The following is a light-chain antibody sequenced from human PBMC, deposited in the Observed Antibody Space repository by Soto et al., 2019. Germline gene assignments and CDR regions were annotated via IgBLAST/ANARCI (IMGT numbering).Light chain of an antibody. CDR1: QSVRDN. V-gene: IGKV3-15*01. CDR2: GAS. J-gene: IGKJ1*01. CDR3: QQYNDWPPT. Sequence: EIVMTQSPATLSVSPGERATLSCRASQSVRDNLAWYQQKPGQAPNLLIFGASTRATGLPARFSGSGSGTEFTLTISSLRSEDFAVYYCQQYNDWPPTFGQGTKVDIK.